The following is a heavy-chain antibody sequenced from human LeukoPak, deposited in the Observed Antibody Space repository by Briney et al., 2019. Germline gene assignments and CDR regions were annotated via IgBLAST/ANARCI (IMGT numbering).Heavy chain of an antibody. D-gene: IGHD3-22*01. Sequence: GEALKISCKGFGYSFTTYWLGWVRQMPGKGLEWVGFIYHGDSDTTYSPSFQGQVTISADKSLDTAYLHLNSLRAADSATYYCARLDIRRRHHYDSSGWGSWGPGTRVVVSS. CDR3: ARLDIRRRHHYDSSGWGS. J-gene: IGHJ5*02. V-gene: IGHV5-51*01. CDR1: GYSFTTYW. CDR2: IYHGDSDT.